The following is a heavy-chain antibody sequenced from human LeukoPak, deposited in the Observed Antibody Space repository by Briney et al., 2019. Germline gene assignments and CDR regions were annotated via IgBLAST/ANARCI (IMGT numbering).Heavy chain of an antibody. CDR3: ARDRKNYYDSSGPNTY. CDR1: GFTFSSYW. CDR2: IKQDGSEK. V-gene: IGHV3-7*01. J-gene: IGHJ4*02. Sequence: PGGSLRLSCAASGFTFSSYWMSWVRQAPGKGLEWVANIKQDGSEKYYVDSVKGRFTISRDNAKNSLYLQMNSLRAEDTAVYYCARDRKNYYDSSGPNTYWGQGTLVTVSS. D-gene: IGHD3-22*01.